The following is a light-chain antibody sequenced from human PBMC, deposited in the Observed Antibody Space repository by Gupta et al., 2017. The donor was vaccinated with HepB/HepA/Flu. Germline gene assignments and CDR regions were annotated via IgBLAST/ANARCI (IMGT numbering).Light chain of an antibody. J-gene: IGKJ1*01. Sequence: EVVLTQSPGTLSLSPGKRATLSCRASQNVLNNYLAWYQQKPGQAPKLLLYVASSRATGLPDRFSGSGSGTYFTLTISRRNPEDSAVYCCQQYGNSPWTFGEGTKVEIK. CDR1: QNVLNNY. V-gene: IGKV3-20*01. CDR3: QQYGNSPWT. CDR2: VAS.